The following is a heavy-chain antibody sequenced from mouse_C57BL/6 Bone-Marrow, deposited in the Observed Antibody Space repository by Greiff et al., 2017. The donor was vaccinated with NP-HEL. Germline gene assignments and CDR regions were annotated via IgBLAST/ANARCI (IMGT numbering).Heavy chain of an antibody. V-gene: IGHV6-3*01. Sequence: EVKLMESGGGLVQPGGSMKLSCVASGFTFSNYWMNWVRQSPEKGLEWVAQIRLKSDNYATHYAESVKGRFTISRDDSKSSVYLQMNNLRAEDTGIYYCTGVGGYYPWFAYWGQGTLVTVSA. CDR3: TGVGGYYPWFAY. CDR2: IRLKSDNYAT. J-gene: IGHJ3*01. CDR1: GFTFSNYW. D-gene: IGHD2-3*01.